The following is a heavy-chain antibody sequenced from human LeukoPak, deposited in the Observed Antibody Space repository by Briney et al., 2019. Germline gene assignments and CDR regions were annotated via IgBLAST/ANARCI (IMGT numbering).Heavy chain of an antibody. V-gene: IGHV3-33*01. CDR2: IWYDGSNK. D-gene: IGHD6-13*01. Sequence: GGSLRLSCAASGFTFSNYGIHWVRQAPGKGLEWVAVIWYDGSNKHYADSVKGRFTISRDNSKNTLYLQMNSLRVEDTAVYYCARDSSNAADYWGQGRLVAVSS. CDR3: ARDSSNAADY. CDR1: GFTFSNYG. J-gene: IGHJ4*02.